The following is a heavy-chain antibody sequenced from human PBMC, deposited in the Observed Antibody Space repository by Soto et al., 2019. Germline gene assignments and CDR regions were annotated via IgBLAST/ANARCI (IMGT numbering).Heavy chain of an antibody. CDR1: GFPFSTYE. D-gene: IGHD1-26*01. CDR3: AKGGASGSYYMPGLYYFDY. V-gene: IGHV3-48*03. CDR2: ITTSGSDM. J-gene: IGHJ4*02. Sequence: PGGSLRLSCAGSGFPFSTYEMNWVRQAPGKGLEWIAHITTSGSDMNYADSVKGRFTISRDNSKSSLFLQMNSLRAEDTAVYYCAKGGASGSYYMPGLYYFDYWGQGTLVTVSS.